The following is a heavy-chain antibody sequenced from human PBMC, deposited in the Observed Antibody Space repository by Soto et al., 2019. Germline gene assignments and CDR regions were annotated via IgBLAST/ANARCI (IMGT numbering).Heavy chain of an antibody. CDR2: INHSGST. CDR1: GGSFSGYY. V-gene: IGHV4-34*01. CDR3: ARCSSSSSDY. J-gene: IGHJ4*02. D-gene: IGHD6-13*01. Sequence: QVQLQQWGAGLLKPSETLSLTCAVYGGSFSGYYWSWIRQPPGKGLEWIGEINHSGSTNYNPSLKSRVTISVDTSKNQFSLKLSSVTAADTAVYYCARCSSSSSDYWGQGTLVTVSS.